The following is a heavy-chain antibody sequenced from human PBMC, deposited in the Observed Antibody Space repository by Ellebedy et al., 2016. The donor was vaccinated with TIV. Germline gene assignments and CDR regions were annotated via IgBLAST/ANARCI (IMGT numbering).Heavy chain of an antibody. Sequence: ASVKVSXXASGYTFTSYYMHWVRQAPGQGLEWMGIINPSGGSTSYAQKFQGRVTMTRDTSTSTVYMELSSLRSEDTAVYYCARGDIVVVPAAMSSHYGMDVWGQGTTVTVSS. D-gene: IGHD2-2*01. CDR2: INPSGGST. V-gene: IGHV1-46*01. CDR1: GYTFTSYY. CDR3: ARGDIVVVPAAMSSHYGMDV. J-gene: IGHJ6*02.